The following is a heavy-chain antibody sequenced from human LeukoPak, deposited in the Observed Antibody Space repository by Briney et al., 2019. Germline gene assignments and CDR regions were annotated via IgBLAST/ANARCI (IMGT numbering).Heavy chain of an antibody. V-gene: IGHV3-48*04. CDR2: ISSSSSTI. D-gene: IGHD2-2*01. CDR3: ARAGGYCSSTSCYYYYYYYMDV. Sequence: PGGSLRLSCAASGFTFSSYSMNWVRQAPGKGLEWVSYISSSSSTIYYADSVKGRFTISRDNAKNSLYLQMNSLRAEDTAVYYCARAGGYCSSTSCYYYYYYYMDVWGKGTTVTVSS. J-gene: IGHJ6*03. CDR1: GFTFSSYS.